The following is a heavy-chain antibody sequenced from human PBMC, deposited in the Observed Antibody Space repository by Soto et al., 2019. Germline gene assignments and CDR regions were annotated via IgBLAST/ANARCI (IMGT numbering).Heavy chain of an antibody. Sequence: GGSLRLSCAASGFSFSSYWMSWVRQAPGKGLEWVSAISGSGDSTYYADSVKGRFTISRDNSKNTLYLQMNSLRAEDTAIYYCAKGRVIPTADFDYWGQGTQVTVSS. CDR3: AKGRVIPTADFDY. D-gene: IGHD2-2*01. V-gene: IGHV3-23*01. J-gene: IGHJ4*02. CDR2: ISGSGDST. CDR1: GFSFSSYW.